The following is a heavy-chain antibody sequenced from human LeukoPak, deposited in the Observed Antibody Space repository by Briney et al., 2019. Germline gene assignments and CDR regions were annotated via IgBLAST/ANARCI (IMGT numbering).Heavy chain of an antibody. V-gene: IGHV3-48*04. J-gene: IGHJ4*02. CDR3: ARGHWGLDY. CDR1: GFTFSSYS. D-gene: IGHD7-27*01. CDR2: ISNSGTSM. Sequence: PGGSLRLSCAASGFTFSSYSMNWVRQAPGKELEYISYISNSGTSMYCADSLKGRFTISRDNARNSLFLQMNSLRVEDTAMYYCARGHWGLDYWGQGTLVTVSS.